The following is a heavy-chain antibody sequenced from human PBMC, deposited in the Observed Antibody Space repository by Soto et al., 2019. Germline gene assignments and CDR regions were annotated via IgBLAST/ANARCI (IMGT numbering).Heavy chain of an antibody. CDR3: AAPGVGNFYYYCGMDV. CDR1: GYTFTSYG. Sequence: QVQLVQSGAEVKKPGASVKVSCKASGYTFTSYGISWVRQAPGQGLEWMGWISAYNGNTNYAQKLKGRVTMTTDTSTSTAYMELRSLRSDDTAVYYCAAPGVGNFYYYCGMDVWGQGTTVTVSS. CDR2: ISAYNGNT. D-gene: IGHD1-7*01. J-gene: IGHJ6*02. V-gene: IGHV1-18*01.